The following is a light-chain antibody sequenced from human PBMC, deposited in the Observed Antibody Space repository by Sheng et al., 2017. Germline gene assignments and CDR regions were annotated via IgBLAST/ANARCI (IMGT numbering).Light chain of an antibody. CDR2: NDR. V-gene: IGLV3-25*03. CDR1: GLPKQY. J-gene: IGLJ2*01. CDR3: QSADSTGTRAI. Sequence: SSALTQPPSVSVSPGQTARITCSGVGLPKQYAFWYQQKPGQAPVLLIYNDRERPSGIPERFSGSSSGTTATLTISGVQAEDESDYHCQSADSTGTRAIFGGGTRLTVL.